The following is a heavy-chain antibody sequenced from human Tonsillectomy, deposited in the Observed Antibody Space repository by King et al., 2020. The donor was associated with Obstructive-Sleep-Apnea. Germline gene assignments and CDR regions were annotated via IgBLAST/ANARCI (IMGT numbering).Heavy chain of an antibody. CDR2: IYHSGST. CDR1: GDSISSGYY. J-gene: IGHJ4*02. Sequence: VQLQESGPGLVKPSETLSLTCTVSGDSISSGYYWGWLRQFPGKGLEWIATIYHSGSTYYNPSLKSRVTISIDTSKNQFSLKMTSVTAADRAVYYCATGQWLTYFNSWGQGTLVTVSS. CDR3: ATGQWLTYFNS. V-gene: IGHV4-38-2*02. D-gene: IGHD6-19*01.